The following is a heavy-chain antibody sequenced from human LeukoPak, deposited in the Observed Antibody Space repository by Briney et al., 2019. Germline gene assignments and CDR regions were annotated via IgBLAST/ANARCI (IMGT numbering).Heavy chain of an antibody. D-gene: IGHD3-22*01. CDR1: GYTFTSYY. V-gene: IGHV1-46*01. J-gene: IGHJ4*02. CDR2: INPSGGST. Sequence: SVKVSCKASGYTFTSYYMHWVRQAPGQGLEWMGIINPSGGSTSYAQKFQGRVTMTRDTSTSTVYMELSSLRSEDTAVYYCARGGSNQYYYDSSGYWVFDYWGQGTLVTVSS. CDR3: ARGGSNQYYYDSSGYWVFDY.